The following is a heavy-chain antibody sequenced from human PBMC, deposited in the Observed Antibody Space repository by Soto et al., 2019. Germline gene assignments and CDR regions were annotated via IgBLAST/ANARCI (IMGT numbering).Heavy chain of an antibody. CDR2: ISGSGGST. CDR1: GFTFSSYA. D-gene: IGHD4-17*01. Sequence: QSGGSLRLSCAASGFTFSSYAMSWVRQAPGKGLEWVSAISGSGGSTYYADSVKGRFTISRDNSKNTLYLQMNSLRAEYTAVYYCAKSADYGDYVPYFDYWVQGTLVTVSS. J-gene: IGHJ4*02. V-gene: IGHV3-23*01. CDR3: AKSADYGDYVPYFDY.